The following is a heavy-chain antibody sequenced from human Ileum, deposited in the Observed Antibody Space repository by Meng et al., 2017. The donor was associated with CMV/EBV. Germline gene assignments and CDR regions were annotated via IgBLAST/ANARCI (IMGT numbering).Heavy chain of an antibody. CDR3: AGGAITGTTEVPFDY. J-gene: IGHJ4*02. V-gene: IGHV4-61*02. CDR2: IYTSEST. Sequence: QVTLQESGQGLGKPSQTLPLTCTVSGGSISSGSYYWSWIRQPAGKGLEWIGRIYTSESTNYNPSLKSRVTISVDTSKNQFSLKLSSVTATDTAVYYCAGGAITGTTEVPFDYWGQGTLVTVSS. CDR1: GGSISSGSYY. D-gene: IGHD1-20*01.